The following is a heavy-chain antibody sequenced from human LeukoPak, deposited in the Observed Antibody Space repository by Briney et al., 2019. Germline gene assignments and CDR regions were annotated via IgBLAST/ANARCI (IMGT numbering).Heavy chain of an antibody. CDR2: INTNTGNP. D-gene: IGHD2-15*01. J-gene: IGHJ4*02. Sequence: GASVKVSCKASGYTFTSYAMNWVREAPGQGLEWMGWINTNTGNPTYAQGLTGRFVFSLDTSVSTAYLQISSLKAEDTAVYYCAMWYCSGGRCYSNARTFDYWGQGTRVSVSS. CDR1: GYTFTSYA. V-gene: IGHV7-4-1*02. CDR3: AMWYCSGGRCYSNARTFDY.